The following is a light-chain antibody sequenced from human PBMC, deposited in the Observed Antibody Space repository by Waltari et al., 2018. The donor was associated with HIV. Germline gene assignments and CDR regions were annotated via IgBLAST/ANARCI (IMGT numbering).Light chain of an antibody. CDR2: GAS. J-gene: IGKJ4*01. Sequence: EIVMTQSPPTLSVSPGERATLSCRASQSVSSNLAWYQQKPGQAPSLLIYGASTRATGIPARFSGSGSGTEFTLTISSLQSEDFAVYYCQQYNSWPLTFGGGTKVEIK. V-gene: IGKV3-15*01. CDR1: QSVSSN. CDR3: QQYNSWPLT.